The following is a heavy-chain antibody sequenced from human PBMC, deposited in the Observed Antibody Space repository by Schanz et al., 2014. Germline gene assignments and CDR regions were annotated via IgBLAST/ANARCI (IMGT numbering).Heavy chain of an antibody. V-gene: IGHV3-30-3*01. CDR1: GFTLSSYA. CDR3: ARDRRFFDRDDLYYFDS. D-gene: IGHD3-3*01. Sequence: QVQLVESGGGVVQPGRSLRLSCAAYGFTLSSYAMHWVRQAPGKGLEWVAVISYDGSNKYYADSVKGRFTISRDNSKNTLYLQMNTLRAEDTAVYYCARDRRFFDRDDLYYFDSWGQGTLVTASS. CDR2: ISYDGSNK. J-gene: IGHJ4*02.